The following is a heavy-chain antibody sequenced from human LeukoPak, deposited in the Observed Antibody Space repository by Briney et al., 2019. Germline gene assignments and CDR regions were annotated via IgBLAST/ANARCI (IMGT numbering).Heavy chain of an antibody. Sequence: PSETLSLTCAVSRGSVSSYYWSWIRQPPGKGLEWVGYMSNSGKSDYNPSPKSRVTISLDTSKNQFSLNLSSVTAADTAVYYCARVTDSSGYLPRFNYWGQGILVTVSS. CDR2: MSNSGKS. J-gene: IGHJ4*02. D-gene: IGHD3-22*01. CDR3: ARVTDSSGYLPRFNY. V-gene: IGHV4-59*02. CDR1: RGSVSSYY.